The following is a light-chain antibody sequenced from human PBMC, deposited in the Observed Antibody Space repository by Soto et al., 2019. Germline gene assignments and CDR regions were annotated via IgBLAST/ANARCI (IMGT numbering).Light chain of an antibody. J-gene: IGKJ1*01. CDR3: QHYGSSSTWT. V-gene: IGKV3-20*01. CDR1: QSVSSSY. Sequence: EIMLTQSPGTLSLSPGERATLSCRASQSVSSSYLGWYQQKPGQAPRLLIYGTSSRATDIPDRFSGSGSGADFTLTISRLEPEDFAVYYCQHYGSSSTWTFGQGTKV. CDR2: GTS.